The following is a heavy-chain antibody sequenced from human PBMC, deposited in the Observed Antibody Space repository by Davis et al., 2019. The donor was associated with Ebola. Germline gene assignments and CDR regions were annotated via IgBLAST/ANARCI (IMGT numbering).Heavy chain of an antibody. J-gene: IGHJ6*02. V-gene: IGHV1-46*03. D-gene: IGHD3-22*01. CDR2: INPSGGST. CDR1: GYTFTNYY. Sequence: ASVQVSCKASGYTFTNYYIHWVRQAPGQGLEWMAIINPSGGSTSYAQKFQGRVTLTRDTSTSTVYMELSSLRSEDTAVYFCAREPIVVISTTYFYYGLDVWGQGTTVTVSS. CDR3: AREPIVVISTTYFYYGLDV.